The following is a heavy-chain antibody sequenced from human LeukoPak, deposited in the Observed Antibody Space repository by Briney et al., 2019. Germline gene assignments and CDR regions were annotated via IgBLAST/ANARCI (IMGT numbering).Heavy chain of an antibody. J-gene: IGHJ6*02. CDR2: INSDGSIT. Sequence: KTGGSLRFSCAASGFTFTTHWMHWVRQAPGKGLVWVSHINSDGSITSYADSVKGRFTISRDNAKNTLYLQMNSLRAEDTAVYYCARDAVDTANAVWGQGTTVTVSS. CDR3: ARDAVDTANAV. CDR1: GFTFTTHW. V-gene: IGHV3-74*01. D-gene: IGHD5-18*01.